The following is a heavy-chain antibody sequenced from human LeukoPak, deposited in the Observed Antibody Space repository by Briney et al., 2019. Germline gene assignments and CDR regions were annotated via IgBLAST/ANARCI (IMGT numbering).Heavy chain of an antibody. V-gene: IGHV1-18*01. D-gene: IGHD2-2*01. CDR1: GYTFTSYG. CDR2: ISAYNGNK. Sequence: GASVKVSCKASGYTFTSYGISWVRQAPGQGLEWMGWISAYNGNKNYAQKLQGRVTMTTDTSTSTAYMELRSLRSDDTAVYYCAREVGYCSSTSCYFGWFDPWGQGTLVTVSS. J-gene: IGHJ5*02. CDR3: AREVGYCSSTSCYFGWFDP.